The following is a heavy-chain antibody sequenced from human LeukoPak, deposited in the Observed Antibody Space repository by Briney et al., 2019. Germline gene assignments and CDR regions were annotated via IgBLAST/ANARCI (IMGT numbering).Heavy chain of an antibody. CDR3: ASRSTDFYDILTGLPTGY. V-gene: IGHV1-2*02. CDR2: INPNSGGT. CDR1: GYTFTGYY. Sequence: ASVKVSCKASGYTFTGYYMHWVRQAPGQGLEWMGWINPNSGGTNYAQKFQGRVTTTRDTSISTAYMELSRLRSDDTAVYYCASRSTDFYDILTGLPTGYWGQGTLVTVSS. J-gene: IGHJ4*02. D-gene: IGHD3-9*01.